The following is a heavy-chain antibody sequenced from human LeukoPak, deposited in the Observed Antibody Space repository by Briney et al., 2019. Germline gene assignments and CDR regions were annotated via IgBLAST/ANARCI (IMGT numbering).Heavy chain of an antibody. CDR3: ARVGRGDLFGELLSYFDY. D-gene: IGHD3-10*02. Sequence: AASVKVSCKASGYTFTSYGISWVRQAPGQGLEWMGWISAYNGNTNYAQRLQGRVTMTTDTSTSTAYMELRSLRSDDTAVYYCARVGRGDLFGELLSYFDYWGQGTLVTVSS. CDR1: GYTFTSYG. V-gene: IGHV1-18*04. CDR2: ISAYNGNT. J-gene: IGHJ4*02.